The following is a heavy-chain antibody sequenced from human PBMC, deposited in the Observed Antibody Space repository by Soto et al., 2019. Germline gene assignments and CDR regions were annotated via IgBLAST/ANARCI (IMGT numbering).Heavy chain of an antibody. CDR1: GGSISSYY. D-gene: IGHD3-22*01. Sequence: GPGPRDPSETLSLTCTVSGGSISSYYWSWIRQPAGKGLEWIGRIYTSGSTNYNPSLKSRVTMSVDTSKNQFSLKLSSVTAADTAVYYCARDGGVTMIVGLRPYAFDIWGQGTMVTVSS. CDR2: IYTSGST. V-gene: IGHV4-4*07. J-gene: IGHJ3*02. CDR3: ARDGGVTMIVGLRPYAFDI.